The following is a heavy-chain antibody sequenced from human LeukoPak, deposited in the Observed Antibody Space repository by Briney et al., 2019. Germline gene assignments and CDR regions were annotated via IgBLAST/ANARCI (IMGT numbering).Heavy chain of an antibody. CDR2: IYYTGRT. CDR1: GGSMSRYY. V-gene: IGHV4-59*01. Sequence: SETLSLTCTLSGGSMSRYYWRWIRQPPGKGREWIGYIYYTGRTNYNPSLKNRVTISVDTSKNQFSLKLSSVTVADTAVYYCARGREWLEEYFQHWGQGTLVTVSS. D-gene: IGHD6-19*01. J-gene: IGHJ1*01. CDR3: ARGREWLEEYFQH.